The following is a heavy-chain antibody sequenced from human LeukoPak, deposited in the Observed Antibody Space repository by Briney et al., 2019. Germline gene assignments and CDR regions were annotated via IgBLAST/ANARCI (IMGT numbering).Heavy chain of an antibody. V-gene: IGHV3-66*01. J-gene: IGHJ6*02. Sequence: PGGSLRLSCAASGFTVSSNYMSWVRQAPGKGLEWVSVIYSGGSTYYADSVKGRFTISRDNSKNTLYLQMNSLRAEDTAVYYCARALDYKGAYYYSYGMNVWGQGTTVTVSS. CDR3: ARALDYKGAYYYSYGMNV. D-gene: IGHD4-11*01. CDR1: GFTVSSNY. CDR2: IYSGGST.